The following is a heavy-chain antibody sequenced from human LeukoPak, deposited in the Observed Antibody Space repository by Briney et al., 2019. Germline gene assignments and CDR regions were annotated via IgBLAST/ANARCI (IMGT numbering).Heavy chain of an antibody. Sequence: KPGGSLRLSGVASALTVSSNYMSWVRQAPGKGLEWVSVIYSGGSTYYADSVKCRSTNTRENSKNTLYLQINSLRAEETAVYYCASGSGSYRTPYYYMDVWGTGTTVTVSS. J-gene: IGHJ6*03. CDR2: IYSGGST. CDR3: ASGSGSYRTPYYYMDV. D-gene: IGHD3-10*01. V-gene: IGHV3-53*01. CDR1: ALTVSSNY.